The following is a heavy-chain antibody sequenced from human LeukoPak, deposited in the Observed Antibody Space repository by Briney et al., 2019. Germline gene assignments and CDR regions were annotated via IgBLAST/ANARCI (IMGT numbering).Heavy chain of an antibody. J-gene: IGHJ4*02. D-gene: IGHD5-18*01. Sequence: GESLKISCKGSGYSFTSYWIGWVRQLPGKGLEWMGIIYPGDSDTRYSPSFQGQVTISADKSISTAYLQWSSLKASDTAMYYCARPRDTAMVLFDYWGQGTLVTVSS. CDR3: ARPRDTAMVLFDY. V-gene: IGHV5-51*01. CDR2: IYPGDSDT. CDR1: GYSFTSYW.